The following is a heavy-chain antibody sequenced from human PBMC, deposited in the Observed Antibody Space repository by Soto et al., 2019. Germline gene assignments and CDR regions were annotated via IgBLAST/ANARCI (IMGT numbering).Heavy chain of an antibody. J-gene: IGHJ4*02. V-gene: IGHV1-18*01. CDR1: GYTFTKYG. Sequence: QVQLVQSGAEVKNPGASVKVSCKTSGYTFTKYGVGWVRQAPGPGLEWMGWISGSSGNANYAETVQGRITLTTATSTSTAYIELRSPRSAATAAYYCAGEMAERGGDYDYWGQGTLVTVSS. CDR3: AGEMAERGGDYDY. D-gene: IGHD3-16*01. CDR2: ISGSSGNA.